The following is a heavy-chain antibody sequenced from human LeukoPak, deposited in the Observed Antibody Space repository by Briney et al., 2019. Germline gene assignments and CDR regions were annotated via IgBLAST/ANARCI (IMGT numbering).Heavy chain of an antibody. D-gene: IGHD3-22*01. Sequence: GGSLRLSCAASGFTFSNYAMTWVRQAPGKGLEWVSVIYSGGSTYYADSVKGRFTISRHNSKNTLYLQMNSLRAEDTAVYYCARGRYYDSRNWYFDLWGRGTLVTVSS. J-gene: IGHJ2*01. CDR3: ARGRYYDSRNWYFDL. CDR2: IYSGGST. V-gene: IGHV3-53*04. CDR1: GFTFSNYA.